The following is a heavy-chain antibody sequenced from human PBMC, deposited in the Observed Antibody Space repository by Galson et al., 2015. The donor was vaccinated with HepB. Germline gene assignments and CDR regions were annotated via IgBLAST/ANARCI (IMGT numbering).Heavy chain of an antibody. V-gene: IGHV1-69*13. Sequence: SVKVSCKASGGTFSSYAISWVRQAPGQGLEWMGGIIPVFGTANYAQEFQGRVTITADESTSTAYMELSSLRSEDTAVYYCARERVGLFDYWGQGTLVTVSS. J-gene: IGHJ4*02. CDR2: IIPVFGTA. D-gene: IGHD2-2*01. CDR3: ARERVGLFDY. CDR1: GGTFSSYA.